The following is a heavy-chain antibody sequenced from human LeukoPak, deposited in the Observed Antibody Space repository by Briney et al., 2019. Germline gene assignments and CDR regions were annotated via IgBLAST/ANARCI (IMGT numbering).Heavy chain of an antibody. CDR3: ARVQTNNWNYEEDWFDP. D-gene: IGHD1-7*01. V-gene: IGHV4-61*02. J-gene: IGHJ5*02. CDR1: GGSISSGSYY. CDR2: IYTSGST. Sequence: PSQTLSLTCTVSGGSISSGSYYWSWIRQPAGKGLEWIGRIYTSGSTDYNPSLKSRVTISVDTSKNPFSLKLSSVTAADTAVYYCARVQTNNWNYEEDWFDPWGQGTLVTVSS.